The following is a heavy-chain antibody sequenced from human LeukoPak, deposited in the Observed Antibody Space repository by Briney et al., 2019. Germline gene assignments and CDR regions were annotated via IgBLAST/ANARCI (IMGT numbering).Heavy chain of an antibody. D-gene: IGHD6-19*01. CDR2: IYPGDSDT. V-gene: IGHV5-51*01. CDR3: ARSWVAGYGTVLDY. J-gene: IGHJ4*02. Sequence: GESLRISCKGSGYSFTNHWIGWVRQMPGKGLEWMGIIYPGDSDTRYSPSFQGQVTISADKSISTAYLQWSSLKASDSAIYYCARSWVAGYGTVLDYWGQGTLVTVSS. CDR1: GYSFTNHW.